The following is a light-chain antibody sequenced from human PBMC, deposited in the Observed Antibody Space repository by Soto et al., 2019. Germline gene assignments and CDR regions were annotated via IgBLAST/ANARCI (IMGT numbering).Light chain of an antibody. V-gene: IGLV2-8*01. CDR2: EVI. J-gene: IGLJ1*01. CDR1: SSDIGGYNF. CDR3: CSYAGSSYDV. Sequence: QSALTQPPSASGSPGQSVTISCTGTSSDIGGYNFVSWYQQHPGKAPKLMIYEVIRRPSGVPDRFSGSKSGNTASLTISGLQAEDEAYYYCCSYAGSSYDVFGSGTKVTVL.